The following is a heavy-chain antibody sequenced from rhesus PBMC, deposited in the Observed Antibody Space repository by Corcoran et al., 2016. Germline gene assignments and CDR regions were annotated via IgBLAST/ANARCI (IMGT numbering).Heavy chain of an antibody. J-gene: IGHJ4*01. Sequence: EVQLVESGGGLVQPGGSLRLSCTGSGFTFGSYYMYWVRQSQGKGLEWVSALNTGVGSTWYTYSVKGRFTISKENAKNTLYLQMDSLGAGDTAVYYCARDRYSSGWSYFDYWGQGVLVTVSS. V-gene: IGHV3-8*01. D-gene: IGHD6S26*01. CDR3: ARDRYSSGWSYFDY. CDR1: GFTFGSYY. CDR2: LNTGVGST.